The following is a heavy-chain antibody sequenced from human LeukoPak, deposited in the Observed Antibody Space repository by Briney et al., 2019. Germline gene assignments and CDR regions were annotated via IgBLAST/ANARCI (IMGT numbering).Heavy chain of an antibody. V-gene: IGHV4-31*03. CDR1: GGSISSGGYY. D-gene: IGHD3-3*01. Sequence: SQTLSLTCTVSGGSISSGGYYWSWIRQHPGKGLEWIGYIYYSGSTYYNPSLKSRVTISVDTSKNQFSLKLSSVTAADTAVYYCARVTGRITIFVDVWGKGTTVTVSS. CDR3: ARVTGRITIFVDV. J-gene: IGHJ6*04. CDR2: IYYSGST.